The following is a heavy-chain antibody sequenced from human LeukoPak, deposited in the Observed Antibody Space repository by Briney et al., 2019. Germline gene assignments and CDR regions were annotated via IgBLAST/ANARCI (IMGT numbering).Heavy chain of an antibody. CDR1: GESIKSTSNY. CDR3: VRPVAGTFHFDK. D-gene: IGHD6-19*01. J-gene: IGHJ4*02. V-gene: IGHV4-39*01. CDR2: IYYSTNT. Sequence: SETLSRTCSVSGESIKSTSNYWAWVRQPPGKGLEWIGHIYYSTNTYYNSSLKSRVTISDDTSKNQVSLSLRSVTAADTALYLCVRPVAGTFHFDKWGEGSLVSVSS.